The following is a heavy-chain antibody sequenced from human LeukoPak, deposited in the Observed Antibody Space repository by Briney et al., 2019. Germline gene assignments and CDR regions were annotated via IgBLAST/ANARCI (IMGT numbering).Heavy chain of an antibody. Sequence: GASVKVSCKASGYTFTSYFMHWVQQAPGKGLEWMGGFDPEDGETIYAQRFQGRVTMTEDTSADTAYMELSSLRSEDTAVYYCATLPPRFLSRYADYWGQGTLVTVSS. CDR2: FDPEDGET. V-gene: IGHV1-24*01. J-gene: IGHJ4*02. CDR3: ATLPPRFLSRYADY. D-gene: IGHD3-3*01. CDR1: GYTFTSYF.